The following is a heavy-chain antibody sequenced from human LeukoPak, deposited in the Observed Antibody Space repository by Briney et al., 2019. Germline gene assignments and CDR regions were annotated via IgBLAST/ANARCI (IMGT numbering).Heavy chain of an antibody. V-gene: IGHV4-59*01. J-gene: IGHJ4*02. CDR1: GGSISSYY. D-gene: IGHD4-17*01. CDR3: ARADYGDSYYFDY. Sequence: PSETLSLTCTVSGGSISSYYWSWIRQPPGKGLEWIGCIYYSGSTNYNPSLKSRVTISVDTSKNQFSLKLSSVTAADTAVYYCARADYGDSYYFDYWGQGTLVTVSS. CDR2: IYYSGST.